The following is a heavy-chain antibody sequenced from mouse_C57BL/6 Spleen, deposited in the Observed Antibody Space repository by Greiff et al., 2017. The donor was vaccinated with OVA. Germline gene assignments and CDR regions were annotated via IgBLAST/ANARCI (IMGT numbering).Heavy chain of an antibody. D-gene: IGHD2-1*01. J-gene: IGHJ2*01. CDR1: GYAFSSSW. CDR3: ARSGRGNYGY. V-gene: IGHV1-82*01. CDR2: IYPGDGDT. Sequence: QVQLKQSGPELVKPGASVKISCKASGYAFSSSWMNWVKQRPGKGLEWIGRIYPGDGDTNYNGKFKGKATLTADKSSSTAYMQLSSLTSEDSAVYFCARSGRGNYGYWGQGTTLTVSS.